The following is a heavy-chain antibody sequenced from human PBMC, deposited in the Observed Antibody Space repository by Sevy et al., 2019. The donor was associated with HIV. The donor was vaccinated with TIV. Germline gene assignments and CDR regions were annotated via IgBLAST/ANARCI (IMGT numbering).Heavy chain of an antibody. CDR1: GFSFGSYS. Sequence: GGSLRLSCAASGFSFGSYSMNWVRQAPGQGLEWVSYISTRSNTIYYADSVKGRFTISRDNAKNSLYLQMNSLSAEDTAGYYCATCYYGSGTQTYHYYGMDVWGQGTTVTVSS. CDR3: ATCYYGSGTQTYHYYGMDV. D-gene: IGHD3-10*01. V-gene: IGHV3-48*01. CDR2: ISTRSNTI. J-gene: IGHJ6*02.